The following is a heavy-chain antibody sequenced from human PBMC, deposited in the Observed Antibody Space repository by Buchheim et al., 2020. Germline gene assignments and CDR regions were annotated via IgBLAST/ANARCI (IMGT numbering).Heavy chain of an antibody. D-gene: IGHD2-15*01. CDR1: GYTFTSYY. CDR2: INPSGGST. V-gene: IGHV1-46*01. CDR3: ARMSAATDYDYGMDV. J-gene: IGHJ6*02. Sequence: QVQLVQSGAEVKKPGPSVKVSCKASGYTFTSYYMHWVRQAPGQGLEWMGMINPSGGSTTYAQKLQGRVTMTRDTSTSTVYMELSSLRSEDTAVYYCARMSAATDYDYGMDVWGQGTT.